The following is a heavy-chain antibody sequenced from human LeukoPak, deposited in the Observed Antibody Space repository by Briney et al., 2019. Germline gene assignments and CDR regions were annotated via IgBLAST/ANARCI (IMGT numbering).Heavy chain of an antibody. CDR1: GFTFSAYF. Sequence: GGSLRLSCSASGFTFSAYFMHWVRQAPGKGLEYVSSISSNEYDTYYADSVKGRFTISRDNSENTLFLQMSSLGAEDTAVYYCVKDLNGTWSFDYWGQGTLVTVSS. D-gene: IGHD2-8*01. CDR2: ISSNEYDT. V-gene: IGHV3-64D*06. J-gene: IGHJ4*02. CDR3: VKDLNGTWSFDY.